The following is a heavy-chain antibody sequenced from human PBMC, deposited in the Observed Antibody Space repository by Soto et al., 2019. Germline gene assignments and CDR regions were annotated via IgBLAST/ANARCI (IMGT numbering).Heavy chain of an antibody. V-gene: IGHV1-69*08. CDR3: ARDRGDGGNSY. D-gene: IGHD2-21*02. Sequence: QVQLVQSGAEVKKPGSSVKVSCKASGGTFSSYTISWVRQAPGQGLEWMGRIIPILGIANYAQKFQGRVTXTXHKSTSTAYMELSSLRSEDTAVYYCARDRGDGGNSYWGQGTLVTVSS. J-gene: IGHJ4*02. CDR1: GGTFSSYT. CDR2: IIPILGIA.